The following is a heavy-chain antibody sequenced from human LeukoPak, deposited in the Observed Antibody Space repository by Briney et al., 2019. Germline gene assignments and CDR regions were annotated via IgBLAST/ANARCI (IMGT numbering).Heavy chain of an antibody. J-gene: IGHJ4*02. CDR1: GFSFSSYW. D-gene: IGHD5-12*01. Sequence: GGSLRLSCAASGFSFSSYWMTWVRQAPGKGLEWVANIDQDGSEKYYVDSVKGRFTISRDNAKNSLYLQMNSLRAEDTAVYYCARDRNSGYSGYAFDCWGQGTLVTVSS. CDR2: IDQDGSEK. V-gene: IGHV3-7*01. CDR3: ARDRNSGYSGYAFDC.